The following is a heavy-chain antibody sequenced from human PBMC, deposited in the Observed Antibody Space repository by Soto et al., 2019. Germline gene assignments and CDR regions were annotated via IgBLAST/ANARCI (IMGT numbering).Heavy chain of an antibody. J-gene: IGHJ4*02. D-gene: IGHD5-18*01. Sequence: SETLSLTCTVSGGSISSVDYYWSWIRQPPGKGLEWIGYIYYSGSTYYNPSLKSRVTISVDTSKNQFSLKLSSVTAADTAVYYCAGEISGYSYGYDYWGQGTLVTVSS. CDR1: GGSISSVDYY. CDR3: AGEISGYSYGYDY. V-gene: IGHV4-30-4*01. CDR2: IYYSGST.